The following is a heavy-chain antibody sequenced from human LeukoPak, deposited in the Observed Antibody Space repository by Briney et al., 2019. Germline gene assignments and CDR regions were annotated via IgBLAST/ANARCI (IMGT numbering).Heavy chain of an antibody. CDR3: ARVFCPVFWGGYYSYYYGRDV. CDR1: GGSISSGGYY. D-gene: IGHD3-3*01. J-gene: IGHJ6*02. V-gene: IGHV4-31*03. CDR2: IYYSGST. Sequence: SQTLSLTCTVSGGSISSGGYYWSWIRQHPGKGLEWIGYIYYSGSTYYNPSLKNRVTISVDTSKNQFSLKLSSVTAADTAVYYGARVFCPVFWGGYYSYYYGRDVWGQGTTVTVSS.